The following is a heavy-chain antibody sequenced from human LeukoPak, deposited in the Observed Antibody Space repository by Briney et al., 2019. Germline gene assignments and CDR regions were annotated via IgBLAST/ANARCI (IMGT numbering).Heavy chain of an antibody. Sequence: GGSLRLSCAASGFTFSSYWMSWVRQAPGKGLEWVANIKEDGSEKYYVDSVKGRFTISRDNSKNTLYLQMNSLRAEDTAVYYCARGGDFDRARWFDPWGQGILVTVSS. J-gene: IGHJ5*02. CDR1: GFTFSSYW. CDR3: ARGGDFDRARWFDP. D-gene: IGHD3-9*01. CDR2: IKEDGSEK. V-gene: IGHV3-7*03.